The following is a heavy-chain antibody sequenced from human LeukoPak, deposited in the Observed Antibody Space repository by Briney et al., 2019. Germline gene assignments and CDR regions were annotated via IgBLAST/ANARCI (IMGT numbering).Heavy chain of an antibody. D-gene: IGHD1-1*01. CDR2: IYSGGAT. Sequence: PGGSLRLSCAASGFPATSNYMSWVRQAPGKGLEWVSLIYSGGATNYADSVRGRFTISRGNSMDTVYLQMNSLRAEDTAVYYCAYYHVNEEPPTFWGQGTLVTVSS. V-gene: IGHV3-66*01. J-gene: IGHJ4*02. CDR1: GFPATSNY. CDR3: AYYHVNEEPPTF.